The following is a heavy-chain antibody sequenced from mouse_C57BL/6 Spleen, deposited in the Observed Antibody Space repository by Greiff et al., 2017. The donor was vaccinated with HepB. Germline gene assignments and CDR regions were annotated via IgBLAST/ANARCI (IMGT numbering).Heavy chain of an antibody. CDR1: GFTFSDYY. V-gene: IGHV5-12*01. Sequence: EVQLVESGGGLVQPGGSLKLSCAASGFTFSDYYMYWVRQTPEKRLEWVAYISNGGGSTYYPDTVKGRFTISRDNAKNTLYLQMSRLKSEDKAMYYCARHGYYGSSWYFDVWGTGTTVTVSS. CDR2: ISNGGGST. D-gene: IGHD1-1*01. J-gene: IGHJ1*03. CDR3: ARHGYYGSSWYFDV.